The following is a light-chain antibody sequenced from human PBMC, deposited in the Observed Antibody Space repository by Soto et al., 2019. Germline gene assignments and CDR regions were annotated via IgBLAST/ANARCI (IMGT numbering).Light chain of an antibody. CDR1: QSVSSY. V-gene: IGKV3-20*01. Sequence: EIVLTQSPGTLSLSPVERATLSCRASQSVSSYLAWYQQKPGQAPRLLIYDASSLQSGVPSRFSGSGSGTDFTLTITRLEPEDFAVYYCQQYSSSRTFGQGTKVDIK. CDR2: DAS. CDR3: QQYSSSRT. J-gene: IGKJ1*01.